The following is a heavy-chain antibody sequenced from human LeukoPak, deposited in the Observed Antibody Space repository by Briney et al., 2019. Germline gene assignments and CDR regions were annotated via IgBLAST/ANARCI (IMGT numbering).Heavy chain of an antibody. CDR3: ARRVNYDILTANKYYFDY. CDR1: GGSFSGYY. V-gene: IGHV4-34*01. J-gene: IGHJ4*02. D-gene: IGHD3-9*01. CDR2: INHSGST. Sequence: PSETLSLTCAVYGGSFSGYYWSWIRQPPGKGLEWIGEINHSGSTNYNPSLKSRVTISVDTSKNQFSLKLSSVTAADTAVYYCARRVNYDILTANKYYFDYWGQGTLVTVSS.